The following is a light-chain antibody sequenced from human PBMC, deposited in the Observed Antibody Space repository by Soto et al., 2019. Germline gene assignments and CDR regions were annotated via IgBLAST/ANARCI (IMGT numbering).Light chain of an antibody. CDR3: QQHYTSPPYT. CDR1: QSVNNRH. CDR2: GTS. Sequence: EIVLTQSPGTLSMSPGERATLSCRASQSVNNRHLAWYQQKPGQAPRLLIDGTSNRATGIPDRFSGSGSGPDFSLTISGLEPEDVAVYYCQQHYTSPPYTFGQGTKLEI. V-gene: IGKV3-20*01. J-gene: IGKJ2*01.